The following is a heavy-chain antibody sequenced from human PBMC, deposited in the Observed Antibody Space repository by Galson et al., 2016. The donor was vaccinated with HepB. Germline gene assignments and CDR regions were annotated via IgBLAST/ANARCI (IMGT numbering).Heavy chain of an antibody. Sequence: SVKVSCKASGYTFTNYGITWVRQAPGQGLQWVGWINANDGHTNYGHILQGRVTLTMDTSTSTAYMDLRSLTSDDTAVYYCVRDDYNEGKRVVVPAAVGDFWGQGTLVPVSS. V-gene: IGHV1-18*01. J-gene: IGHJ4*02. CDR1: GYTFTNYG. D-gene: IGHD2-2*01. CDR2: INANDGHT. CDR3: VRDDYNEGKRVVVPAAVGDF.